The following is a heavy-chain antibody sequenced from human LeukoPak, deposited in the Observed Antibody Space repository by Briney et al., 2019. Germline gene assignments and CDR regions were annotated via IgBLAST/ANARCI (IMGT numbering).Heavy chain of an antibody. D-gene: IGHD2-15*01. V-gene: IGHV3-13*01. CDR3: TRDIAGSGTAMDV. CDR1: GFTFSTYD. CDR2: IGTSGVT. J-gene: IGHJ6*03. Sequence: GGSLRLSCAASGFTFSTYDMHWVRQATGEGLEWVATIGTSGVTYYAGSMKGRFTISREDGKNSLFLQMNSLRAGDTAAYYCTRDIAGSGTAMDVWGKGTTVTVSS.